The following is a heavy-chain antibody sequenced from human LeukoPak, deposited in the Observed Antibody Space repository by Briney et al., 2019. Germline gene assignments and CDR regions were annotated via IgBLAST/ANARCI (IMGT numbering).Heavy chain of an antibody. CDR1: GFTFSNYW. V-gene: IGHV3-7*05. Sequence: GGSLRLSCVASGFTFSNYWMTWVRQAPGKGLEWVANIKPDGSEKHFVDSVRGRFTISGDNAKDSLYLQMNSLRAEDTAVYYCVRGSSGTVVRGVAWAWFDPWGQGTLVTVSS. CDR2: IKPDGSEK. J-gene: IGHJ5*02. D-gene: IGHD3-10*01. CDR3: VRGSSGTVVRGVAWAWFDP.